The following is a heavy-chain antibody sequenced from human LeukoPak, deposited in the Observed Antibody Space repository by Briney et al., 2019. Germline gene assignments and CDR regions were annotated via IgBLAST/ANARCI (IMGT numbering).Heavy chain of an antibody. CDR1: GFTLSYYW. J-gene: IGHJ4*02. V-gene: IGHV3-74*01. CDR3: AAAKFYKTSPFDY. D-gene: IGHD2-2*01. Sequence: GESLRLSCAASGFTLSYYWMHWVRQAPGKGLVWVSRIDGGSTTNYAGSVKGRFTISRDNAKNTLYLEMSSLRPEDTAVYYCAAAKFYKTSPFDYWGQGTLVTVSS. CDR2: IDGGSTT.